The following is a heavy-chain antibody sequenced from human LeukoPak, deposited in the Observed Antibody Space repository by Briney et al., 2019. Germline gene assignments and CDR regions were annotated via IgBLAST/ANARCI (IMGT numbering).Heavy chain of an antibody. CDR2: IYYSGST. CDR1: GGSISSSSYY. Sequence: SETLSLTCTVSGGSISSSSYYWGWIRQPPGKGLEWIGSIYYSGSTYYNPSLKSRVTISVDTSKNQFSLKLSSVTAADTAVYYCARVLVVPAAIGPYFDYWGQGALVTVSS. D-gene: IGHD2-2*02. J-gene: IGHJ4*02. V-gene: IGHV4-39*07. CDR3: ARVLVVPAAIGPYFDY.